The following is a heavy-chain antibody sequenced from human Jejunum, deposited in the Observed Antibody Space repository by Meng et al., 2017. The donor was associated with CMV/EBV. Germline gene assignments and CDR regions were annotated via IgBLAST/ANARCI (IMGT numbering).Heavy chain of an antibody. Sequence: QVQLQESGPGLVKPSQTLSLPCTVSGESISGGNYYWSWIRQPAGKGLEWVGRFYTRGSTHYNAALKGRVNVSVDTSKNQFSLQLTSVTDADTAVYYCARNEDGYFDYWGQGILVTVSS. CDR3: ARNEDGYFDY. J-gene: IGHJ4*02. CDR2: FYTRGST. V-gene: IGHV4-61*02. D-gene: IGHD1-1*01. CDR1: GESISGGNYY.